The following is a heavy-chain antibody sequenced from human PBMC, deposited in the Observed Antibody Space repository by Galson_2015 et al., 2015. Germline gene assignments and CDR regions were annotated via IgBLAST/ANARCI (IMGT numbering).Heavy chain of an antibody. Sequence: SLRLSCAASGFTFSSYGMHWVRQAPGKGLEWVAVISYDGNNKYYTDSVKGRFTISRDNSKNTLYLQMNSLRAEDTAVYYCARDLYGSGGYYSVLLAYGMDVWGQGTTVTVSS. J-gene: IGHJ6*02. V-gene: IGHV3-30*03. CDR2: ISYDGNNK. CDR1: GFTFSSYG. CDR3: ARDLYGSGGYYSVLLAYGMDV. D-gene: IGHD3-10*01.